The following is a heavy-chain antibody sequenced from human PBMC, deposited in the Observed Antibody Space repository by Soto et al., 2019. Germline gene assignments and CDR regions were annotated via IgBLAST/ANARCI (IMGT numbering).Heavy chain of an antibody. Sequence: GASVKVSCKASGGAFSSYAISWVRQAPRQGLEWMGGIIPIFGTANYAQKLQGRVTITADKSTSTAYMELRSLRSEDTAVYYCARVTMVRGVISGFDYWGQGTLVTVSS. J-gene: IGHJ4*02. CDR2: IIPIFGTA. CDR3: ARVTMVRGVISGFDY. D-gene: IGHD3-10*01. CDR1: GGAFSSYA. V-gene: IGHV1-69*06.